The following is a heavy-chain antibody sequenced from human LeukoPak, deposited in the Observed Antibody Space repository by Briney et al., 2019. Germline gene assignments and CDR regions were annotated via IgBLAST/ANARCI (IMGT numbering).Heavy chain of an antibody. D-gene: IGHD3-9*01. CDR1: GYTFTSYA. V-gene: IGHV7-4-1*01. CDR3: ARDGFADYDILTGYYRVNDAFDI. J-gene: IGHJ3*02. Sequence: ASVKVSCKASGYTFTSYAMNWVRQAPGQGLEWMGWINTNTGNPTYAQGFTGRFVFSLDTSVSTAYLQICSLKAEDTAVYYCARDGFADYDILTGYYRVNDAFDIWGQGTMVTVSS. CDR2: INTNTGNP.